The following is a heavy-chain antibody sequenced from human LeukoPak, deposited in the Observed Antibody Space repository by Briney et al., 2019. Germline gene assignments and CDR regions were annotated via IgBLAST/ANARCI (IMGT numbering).Heavy chain of an antibody. CDR1: GFTFSSFW. D-gene: IGHD2-15*01. V-gene: IGHV3-7*01. CDR2: IKQDGSEK. Sequence: GGSLRLSCAASGFTFSSFWMSWVRQAPGKGLEWVANIKQDGSEKNYVDSVKGRFTITRDNARNSLFLQMNSLRAEDTAVYYCAREDGYCSGGNCYSYFVSWGQGTLVTVSS. J-gene: IGHJ4*02. CDR3: AREDGYCSGGNCYSYFVS.